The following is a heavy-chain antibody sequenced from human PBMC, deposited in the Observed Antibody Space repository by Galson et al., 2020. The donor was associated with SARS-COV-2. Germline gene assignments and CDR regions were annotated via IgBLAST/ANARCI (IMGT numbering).Heavy chain of an antibody. D-gene: IGHD1-26*01. V-gene: IGHV3-30-3*01. CDR2: ISYDGSNK. CDR1: GFTFSSYA. J-gene: IGHJ4*02. CDR3: ARTYGGSYRGYFDD. Sequence: GSLRLSCAASGFTFSSYAMHWVRQAPGKGLEWVAVISYDGSNKYYADSVKGRFTISRDNSKNTLYLQMNSLRAEDTAVYYCARTYGGSYRGYFDDWGQGTLVTVSS.